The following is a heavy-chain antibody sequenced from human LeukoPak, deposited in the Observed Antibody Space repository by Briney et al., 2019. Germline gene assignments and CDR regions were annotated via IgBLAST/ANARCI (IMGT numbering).Heavy chain of an antibody. D-gene: IGHD1-26*01. CDR1: GGSISSNYY. CDR2: IYNSGIT. CDR3: ARDRSRDAFDI. J-gene: IGHJ3*02. Sequence: PSETLSLTCTVSGGSISSNYYWSWIRQPAGKGLEYIGRIYNSGITNYNPSLKSRVTISVDTSKNQFSLKLRSVTAADTAVYYCARDRSRDAFDIWGQGTMVTVSS. V-gene: IGHV4-4*07.